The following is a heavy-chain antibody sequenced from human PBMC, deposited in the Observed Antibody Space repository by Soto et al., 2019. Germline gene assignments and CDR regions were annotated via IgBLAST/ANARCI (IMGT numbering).Heavy chain of an antibody. CDR2: MNPNNGNT. CDR1: GYTFTSYD. J-gene: IGHJ1*01. D-gene: IGHD3-10*01. CDR3: ARSPRNYYALVSYSYFRN. V-gene: IGHV1-8*01. Sequence: QVQLVQSGAEVKKPGASVKVSCKASGYTFTSYDISWVRQATGQGLEWMGWMNPNNGNTDYAPKFQGRVTMTMNTSIGPDYIELSSLRSEDTAVYYCARSPRNYYALVSYSYFRNWGQGTLVTVAS.